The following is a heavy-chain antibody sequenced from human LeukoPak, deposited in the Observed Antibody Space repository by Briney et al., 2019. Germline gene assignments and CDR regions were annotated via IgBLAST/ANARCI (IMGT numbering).Heavy chain of an antibody. J-gene: IGHJ4*02. Sequence: GASVKVSCKASGGTFSSYAISWVRQAPGQGLEWMGGIIPIFGTANYAQKFQGRVTITADESTSTAYMELSSLRSEDTAVYYCARLRLSYYYDSSGYKATDYWGQGTLVTVSS. CDR2: IIPIFGTA. CDR1: GGTFSSYA. CDR3: ARLRLSYYYDSSGYKATDY. V-gene: IGHV1-69*13. D-gene: IGHD3-22*01.